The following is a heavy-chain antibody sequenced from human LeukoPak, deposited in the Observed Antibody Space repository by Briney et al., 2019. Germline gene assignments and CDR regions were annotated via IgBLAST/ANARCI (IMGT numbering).Heavy chain of an antibody. CDR2: IYYSGST. CDR3: ASRRGWALDY. V-gene: IGHV4-39*01. CDR1: GGSISSSSYY. D-gene: IGHD6-19*01. Sequence: SETLSLTCTVSGGSISSSSYYWGWIRQPPGKGLEWIGSIYYSGSTYYNLSLKSRVTISVDTSKNQFSQKLSSVTAADTAVYYCASRRGWALDYWGQGTLVTVSS. J-gene: IGHJ4*02.